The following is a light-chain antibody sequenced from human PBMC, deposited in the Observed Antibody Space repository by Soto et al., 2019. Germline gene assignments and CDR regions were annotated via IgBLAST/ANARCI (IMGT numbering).Light chain of an antibody. CDR2: DVS. CDR3: SSYTSSSTYV. Sequence: SALNQPASVYGSPGQSITISCTGTSSDVGGYNYVSWYQQHPGKAPKLMIYDVSNRPSGASNRFSGSKSGNTASLTISGLQAEDEADYYCSSYTSSSTYVFGTGTKVTVL. V-gene: IGLV2-14*01. J-gene: IGLJ1*01. CDR1: SSDVGGYNY.